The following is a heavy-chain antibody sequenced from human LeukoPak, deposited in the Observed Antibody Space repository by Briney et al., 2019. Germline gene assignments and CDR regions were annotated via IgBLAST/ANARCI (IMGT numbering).Heavy chain of an antibody. V-gene: IGHV4-31*03. CDR3: ARDSYDSSGYRKFDY. J-gene: IGHJ4*02. Sequence: SQTLSLTCTVSGGSISSGGYYWSWIRQHPGKCLEWIGYIYYSGSTYYNPSLKSRVTISVDTSKNQFSLKLSSVTAADTAVYYCARDSYDSSGYRKFDYWGQGTLVTVSS. CDR1: GGSISSGGYY. D-gene: IGHD3-22*01. CDR2: IYYSGST.